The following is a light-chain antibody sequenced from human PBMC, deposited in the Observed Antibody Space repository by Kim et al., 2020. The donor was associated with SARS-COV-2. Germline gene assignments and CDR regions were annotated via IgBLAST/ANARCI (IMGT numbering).Light chain of an antibody. J-gene: IGLJ2*01. Sequence: NFMLTQPHSVSESPGKTVTISCTRSSRSIASNYVQWYQQRPGSAPTTVIYEDIRRPSGVPDRFSGSINSSSTSASLTISGLKTEDEADYYCPSYDSSNWVFGGGTQLTVL. CDR1: SRSIASNY. CDR3: PSYDSSNWV. V-gene: IGLV6-57*04. CDR2: EDI.